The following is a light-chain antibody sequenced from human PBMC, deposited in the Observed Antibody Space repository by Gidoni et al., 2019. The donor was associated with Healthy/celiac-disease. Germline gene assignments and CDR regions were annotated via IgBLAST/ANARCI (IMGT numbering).Light chain of an antibody. CDR3: QQYGSSTGYT. J-gene: IGKJ2*01. CDR2: GAS. V-gene: IGKV3-20*01. Sequence: IVLTPSPCTLSLSPGESATLYCKASQSVSSSDLVCDQQKPGQAPRLLVYGASSRATGIPDRFNGSGYGTDFTLTISRLEPEDFAVYYCQQYGSSTGYTFGQGTKLEIK. CDR1: QSVSSSD.